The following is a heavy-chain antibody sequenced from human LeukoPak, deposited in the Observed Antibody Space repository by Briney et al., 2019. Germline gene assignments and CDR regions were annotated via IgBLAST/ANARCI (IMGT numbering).Heavy chain of an antibody. CDR2: IYYSGST. CDR1: GGSISSNY. CDR3: AREGYSYGFDY. J-gene: IGHJ4*02. V-gene: IGHV4-59*01. Sequence: PSETLSLTCTVSGGSISSNYWSWIRQPPGKGLEWIGYIYYSGSTNYNPSLKSRVTISVDTSKNQFSLKLSSVTAADTAVYYCAREGYSYGFDYWGQGTLVTVSS. D-gene: IGHD5-18*01.